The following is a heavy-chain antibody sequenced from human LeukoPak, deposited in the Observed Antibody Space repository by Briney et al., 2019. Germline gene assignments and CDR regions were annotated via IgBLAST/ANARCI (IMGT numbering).Heavy chain of an antibody. V-gene: IGHV3-73*01. CDR3: TTYRSGHY. J-gene: IGHJ4*02. Sequence: GGPLRLSCAASGFIFSGSDMHWVRQASGKGLEWVGRVTTKPNNYATTYGASVKGRFTISRDDSANTAYLQMNSLKTEDTAVYYCTTYRSGHYWGQGTLVTVSS. CDR2: VTTKPNNYAT. D-gene: IGHD6-19*01. CDR1: GFIFSGSD.